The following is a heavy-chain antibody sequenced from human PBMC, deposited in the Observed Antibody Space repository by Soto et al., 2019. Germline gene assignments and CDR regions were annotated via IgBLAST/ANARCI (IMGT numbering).Heavy chain of an antibody. D-gene: IGHD5-12*01. CDR1: GGTFSSYT. J-gene: IGHJ3*02. V-gene: IGHV1-69*02. CDR3: ARSIVATISDAFDI. Sequence: SVKVSCKASGGTFSSYTISWVRQAPGQGLEWMGRIIPILGIANYAQKFQGRVTITADKSTSTAYMELSSLRSEDTAVYYCARSIVATISDAFDIWGQGTMVTVSS. CDR2: IIPILGIA.